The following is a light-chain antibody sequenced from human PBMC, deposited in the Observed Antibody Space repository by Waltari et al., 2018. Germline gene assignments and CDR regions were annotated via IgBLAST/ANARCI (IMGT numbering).Light chain of an antibody. Sequence: QSVLTQPPSASGTPGQRVTISCSGSSSHIGSNYVYWYQPPPGTAPQLLISRNNLRPSGVADRFSGSTSGTSASLAISGLRSEDEADYYCAAWDDSLSGWVFGGWTKLTVL. V-gene: IGLV1-47*01. CDR3: AAWDDSLSGWV. CDR1: SSHIGSNY. J-gene: IGLJ3*02. CDR2: RNN.